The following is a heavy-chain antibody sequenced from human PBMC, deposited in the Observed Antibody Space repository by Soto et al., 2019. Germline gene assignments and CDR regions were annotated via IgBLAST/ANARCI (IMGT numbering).Heavy chain of an antibody. J-gene: IGHJ6*02. CDR3: ARPLRFLEWLPDYYYGMDV. V-gene: IGHV1-69*05. CDR1: GGTFSSYA. CDR2: IIPIFGTA. Sequence: QVQLVQSGAEVKKPGSSVKVSCKASGGTFSSYAISWVRQAPGQGLEWMGGIIPIFGTANYAQKFQGRVTITTDEXXSXAXXELRSLRSEDTAVYYCARPLRFLEWLPDYYYGMDVWGQGTTVTVSS. D-gene: IGHD3-3*01.